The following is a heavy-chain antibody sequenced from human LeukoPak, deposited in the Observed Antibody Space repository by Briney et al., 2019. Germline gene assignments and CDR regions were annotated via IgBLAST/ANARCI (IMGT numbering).Heavy chain of an antibody. Sequence: SETLSLTCTVSGGSISSYYWSWIRQPPGKGLEWIGYIYYSGSTNYNPSLKSRVTISVDTSKNQFSLKLSSVTAADTAVYYCARDQGDGYNFDYWGQGTLVTVSS. CDR1: GGSISSYY. CDR2: IYYSGST. D-gene: IGHD5-24*01. V-gene: IGHV4-59*01. CDR3: ARDQGDGYNFDY. J-gene: IGHJ4*02.